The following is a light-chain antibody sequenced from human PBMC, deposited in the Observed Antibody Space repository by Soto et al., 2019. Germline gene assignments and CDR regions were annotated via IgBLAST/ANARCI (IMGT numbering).Light chain of an antibody. V-gene: IGKV3-20*01. CDR3: QQYGSSPPWT. CDR2: GAS. CDR1: RMVAFGN. J-gene: IGKJ1*01. Sequence: EIVLTQSPGTLFLSQGEKATPPCRPSRMVAFGNLAWNQQKLGQAPRLLISGASSRATGIPERFSGSGSGTDFTLTISRLEPEDFAVYYCQQYGSSPPWTFGQGTKVEIK.